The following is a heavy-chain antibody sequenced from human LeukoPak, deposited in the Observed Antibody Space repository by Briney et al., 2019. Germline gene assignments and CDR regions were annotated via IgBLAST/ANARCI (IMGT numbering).Heavy chain of an antibody. J-gene: IGHJ5*02. D-gene: IGHD3-16*01. CDR1: GFTVSSNY. Sequence: GGSLRLSCAASGFTVSSNYMSWVRQAPGKGLEWVSVIYSGGSTYYADSVKGRFTISRDNSKNTLYFQMNSLRAEDTAVYYCARVRDYGWFDPWGQGTLVTVSS. CDR2: IYSGGST. V-gene: IGHV3-53*01. CDR3: ARVRDYGWFDP.